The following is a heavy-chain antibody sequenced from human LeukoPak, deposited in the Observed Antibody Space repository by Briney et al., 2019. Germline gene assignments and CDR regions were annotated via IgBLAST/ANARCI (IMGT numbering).Heavy chain of an antibody. CDR3: ARGRQGAKTRYFDL. CDR1: GIIFSNYA. D-gene: IGHD1-26*01. V-gene: IGHV3-64*01. J-gene: IGHJ2*01. Sequence: GGSLRLSCAASGIIFSNYAMHWVRQGPGKGLECISTISSDGGSTYYANPVKGRFTISRDNSKNTLYLQMGSLRAEDMAVYYCARGRQGAKTRYFDLWGRGTRVTVSS. CDR2: ISSDGGST.